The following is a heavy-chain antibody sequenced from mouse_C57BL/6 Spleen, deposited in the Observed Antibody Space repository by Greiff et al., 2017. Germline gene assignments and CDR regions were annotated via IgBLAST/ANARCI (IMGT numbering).Heavy chain of an antibody. D-gene: IGHD1-1*01. CDR3: ARNYYGRSCAY. V-gene: IGHV1-52*01. Sequence: QVQLQQPGAELVRPGSSVKLSCKASGYTFTSYWMHWVKQRPIQGLEWIGNIDPSDSETHYNQKFKDKATLTVDKSSSTAYMQLRSLTSEDSAVYYCARNYYGRSCAYWGQGTLVTVSA. J-gene: IGHJ3*01. CDR1: GYTFTSYW. CDR2: IDPSDSET.